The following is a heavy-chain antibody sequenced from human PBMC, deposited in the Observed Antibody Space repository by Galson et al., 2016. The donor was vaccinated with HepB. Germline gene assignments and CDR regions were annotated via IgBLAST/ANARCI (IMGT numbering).Heavy chain of an antibody. CDR1: GFTVSSNY. Sequence: SLRLSCAASGFTVSSNYMTWVRQAPGKELEWVSVIYSGGSTYYADSVKGRFTISRDPSKNTLHLEMHSLRDEDTAVYFCARRNNPYYYFDLWGRGTLVTISS. J-gene: IGHJ2*01. CDR2: IYSGGST. CDR3: ARRNNPYYYFDL. V-gene: IGHV3-53*01. D-gene: IGHD2/OR15-2a*01.